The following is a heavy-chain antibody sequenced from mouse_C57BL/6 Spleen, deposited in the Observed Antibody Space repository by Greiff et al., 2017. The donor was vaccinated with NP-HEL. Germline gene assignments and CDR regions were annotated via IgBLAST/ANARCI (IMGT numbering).Heavy chain of an antibody. D-gene: IGHD2-2*01. CDR2: IDPSDSYT. CDR3: ARMVTTGYFDY. V-gene: IGHV1-69*01. Sequence: VQLQQPGAELVMPGASVKLSCKASGYTFTSYWMHWVTQRPGKGLEWIGEIDPSDSYTNYNQKFKGKSTLTVDKSSSTAYMPLSSLTSEDSAVYYCARMVTTGYFDYWGQGTTLTVSS. J-gene: IGHJ2*01. CDR1: GYTFTSYW.